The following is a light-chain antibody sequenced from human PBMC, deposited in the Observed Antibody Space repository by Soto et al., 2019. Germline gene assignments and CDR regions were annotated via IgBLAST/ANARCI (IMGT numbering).Light chain of an antibody. CDR1: QSVRSH. CDR2: GVS. Sequence: EIVLTQSPGTLSLSPGERVTLSCRASQSVRSHLAWYQQKPGQAPSLLIYGVSGRATGIPDRFSGSGSGTDFTLTISGLEPEDFGVYYCQQRHNWPITFGQGTRLEI. V-gene: IGKV3D-20*02. CDR3: QQRHNWPIT. J-gene: IGKJ5*01.